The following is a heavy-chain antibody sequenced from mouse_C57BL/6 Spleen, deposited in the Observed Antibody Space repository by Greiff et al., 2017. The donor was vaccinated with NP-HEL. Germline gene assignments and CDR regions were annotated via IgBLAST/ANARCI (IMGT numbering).Heavy chain of an antibody. CDR3: ARGDGSPFAY. V-gene: IGHV5-17*01. J-gene: IGHJ3*01. CDR1: GFTFSDYG. CDR2: ISSGSSTI. D-gene: IGHD1-1*02. Sequence: EVKLQESGGGLVKPGGSLKLSCAASGFTFSDYGMHWVRQAPEKGLEWVAYISSGSSTIYYVDTVKGRFTISRDNAKNTLFLQMTRLRSEDTAMYYCARGDGSPFAYWGQGTLVTVSA.